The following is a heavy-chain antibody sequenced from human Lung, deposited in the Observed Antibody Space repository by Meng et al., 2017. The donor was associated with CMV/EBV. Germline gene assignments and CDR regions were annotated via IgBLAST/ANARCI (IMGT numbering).Heavy chain of an antibody. Sequence: GESXKISCAASGFTFSNYEMNWVRQAPGQGLEWVSYISTSGSTMYYADSVKGRFTVSRDNAKNSLYLQMNSLRAEDTAVYYCARNGQKTGTPSNYWGGGTLVTVSS. CDR3: ARNGQKTGTPSNY. CDR1: GFTFSNYE. D-gene: IGHD1-1*01. CDR2: ISTSGSTM. V-gene: IGHV3-48*03. J-gene: IGHJ4*02.